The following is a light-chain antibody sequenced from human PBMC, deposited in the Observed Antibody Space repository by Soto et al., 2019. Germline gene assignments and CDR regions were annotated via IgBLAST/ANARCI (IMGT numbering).Light chain of an antibody. J-gene: IGKJ2*01. Sequence: EIVMTQSPATLSLSPGERAALSCRASQSINSELAWYQQKPGQPPRLLIYGASTRATGVPARFTGSESGSEFTLTLSGLKSEDFAVYYCQQGHNWPLTFGQGTRLEI. CDR1: QSINSE. CDR3: QQGHNWPLT. CDR2: GAS. V-gene: IGKV3-15*01.